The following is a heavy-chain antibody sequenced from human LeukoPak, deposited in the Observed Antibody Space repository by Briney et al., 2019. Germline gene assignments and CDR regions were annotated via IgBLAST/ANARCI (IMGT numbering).Heavy chain of an antibody. CDR1: GGSISSYY. CDR2: LYYSGSS. V-gene: IGHV4-59*01. J-gene: IGHJ2*01. D-gene: IGHD2-15*01. Sequence: SETLSLTCTVSGGSISSYYWSWVRQSPEKGLEWIACLYYSGSSHYNPSLRSRVAISGDTSKNQFSLKLTSVTTADTAVYYCARTIRRGWFDLWGRGTLVTVSS. CDR3: ARTIRRGWFDL.